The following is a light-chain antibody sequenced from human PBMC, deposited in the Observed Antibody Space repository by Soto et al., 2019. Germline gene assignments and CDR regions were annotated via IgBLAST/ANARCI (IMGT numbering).Light chain of an antibody. CDR3: QQYGSSPPIT. CDR1: QTVGVR. J-gene: IGKJ5*01. CDR2: EAS. Sequence: EIVFTQSPPALSASQRERATLSCWASQTVGVRLAWYQHKPGQAPRLLIYEASNRAAGVPGRFSGSGSGTDFTLTVGRLEPEDFALYYCQQYGSSPPITLGQGTRLEI. V-gene: IGKV3-20*01.